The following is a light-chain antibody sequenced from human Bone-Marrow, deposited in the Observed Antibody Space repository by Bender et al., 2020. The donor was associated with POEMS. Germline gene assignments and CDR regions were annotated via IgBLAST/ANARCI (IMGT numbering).Light chain of an antibody. CDR3: AAWDDRLRGPL. J-gene: IGLJ2*01. Sequence: QSMMTQPPSTSGTPGQRVTISCSGSSSNIGSNYVYWYQQLPGAAPKPLIYRNDQRASGVPDRFSGSKSDTSASLAISGLRSGDEADYYCAAWDDRLRGPLFGGGTKLTVL. CDR2: RND. V-gene: IGLV1-47*01. CDR1: SSNIGSNY.